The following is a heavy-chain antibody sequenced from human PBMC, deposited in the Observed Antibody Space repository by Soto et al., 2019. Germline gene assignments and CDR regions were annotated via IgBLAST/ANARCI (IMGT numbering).Heavy chain of an antibody. Sequence: EVQLLESGGGLVQPGGSLRLSCAASGFTFSSYAMSWVRQAPGKGLEWVAAISGSGGSTYYADSVKGRFTISRDNSKNTLYLQMNSMRAEDTAVYYCAKDPKAGYELSRSFGYYFDYWGQGTLVTVSS. CDR2: ISGSGGST. V-gene: IGHV3-23*01. CDR3: AKDPKAGYELSRSFGYYFDY. J-gene: IGHJ4*02. CDR1: GFTFSSYA. D-gene: IGHD5-12*01.